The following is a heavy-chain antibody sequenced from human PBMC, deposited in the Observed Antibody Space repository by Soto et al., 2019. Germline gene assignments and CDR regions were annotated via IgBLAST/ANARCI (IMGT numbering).Heavy chain of an antibody. J-gene: IGHJ4*02. Sequence: PSETLSLTCTVSGGSISSGGYYWSWIRQHPGKGLEWIGYIYYSGSTYYNPSLKSRVTISVDTSKNQFSLKLSSVTAADTAVYYCARAIITMIVVVPDPYFDYWGQGTLVTVSS. CDR1: GGSISSGGYY. CDR2: IYYSGST. CDR3: ARAIITMIVVVPDPYFDY. V-gene: IGHV4-31*03. D-gene: IGHD3-22*01.